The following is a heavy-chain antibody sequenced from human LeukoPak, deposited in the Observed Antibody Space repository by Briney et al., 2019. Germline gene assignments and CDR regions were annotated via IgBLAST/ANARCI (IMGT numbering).Heavy chain of an antibody. V-gene: IGHV4-39*07. CDR2: VYYSGST. Sequence: PSETLSLTCTVSGGSISSSNYYWGWVRQPPGKGLEWIGSVYYSGSTYYSPSLKSRLNISVDTSKNQFSLRLSSVTAADAAVYYCARDPIVGGRRFDPWGQGTLVTVSS. CDR3: ARDPIVGGRRFDP. J-gene: IGHJ5*02. D-gene: IGHD2/OR15-2a*01. CDR1: GGSISSSNYY.